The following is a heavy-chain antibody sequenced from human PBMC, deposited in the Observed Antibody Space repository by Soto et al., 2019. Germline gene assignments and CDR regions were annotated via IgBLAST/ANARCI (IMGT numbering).Heavy chain of an antibody. D-gene: IGHD2-8*02. CDR1: GGTFSRYT. V-gene: IGHV1-69*02. CDR2: IIPIVDIP. Sequence: QVQLVQSGAEVKKPGSSVKVSCKASGGTFSRYTFTWVRQAPGQGLEWMGRIIPIVDIPNYAQKFRGRVTITADKSTSTAYMELSRLTSEDTAVYYCASHFTGVLVLGTSPPGGDNFGWDVWGQGTTVSVS. J-gene: IGHJ6*02. CDR3: ASHFTGVLVLGTSPPGGDNFGWDV.